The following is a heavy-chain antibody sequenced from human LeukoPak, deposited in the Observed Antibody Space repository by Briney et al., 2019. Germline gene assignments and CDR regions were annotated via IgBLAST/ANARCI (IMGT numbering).Heavy chain of an antibody. J-gene: IGHJ4*02. CDR3: ARDYRGYRN. Sequence: ASVKVSCKASGYTFTSNGISWVRQAPGQGLEWMGIINPSGGSTSYAQKFQGRVTMTRDTSTSTVYMELSSLRSEDTAVYYCARDYRGYRNWGQGTLVTVSS. V-gene: IGHV1-46*01. CDR2: INPSGGST. CDR1: GYTFTSNG. D-gene: IGHD3-22*01.